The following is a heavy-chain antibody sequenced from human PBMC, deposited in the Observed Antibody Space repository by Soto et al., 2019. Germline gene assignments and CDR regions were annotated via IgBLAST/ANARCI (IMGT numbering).Heavy chain of an antibody. Sequence: QVQLQQSGPGLVKPSQTLSFTCGISGDSVSSKRAAWNWLRQSPSRGLEWLGRTYYRSNRYNDYAVTVESRITINPDTSKNQFSLQLNFVAPEVTAVYFFARGEQYSGRIFDYWGQGTLVTVSS. CDR3: ARGEQYSGRIFDY. J-gene: IGHJ4*02. CDR2: TYYRSNRYN. CDR1: GDSVSSKRAA. D-gene: IGHD1-26*01. V-gene: IGHV6-1*01.